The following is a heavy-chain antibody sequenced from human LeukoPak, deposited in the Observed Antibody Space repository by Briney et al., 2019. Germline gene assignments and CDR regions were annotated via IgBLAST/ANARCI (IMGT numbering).Heavy chain of an antibody. CDR1: GGSISSSSYY. J-gene: IGHJ4*02. D-gene: IGHD3-10*01. CDR3: ARLMGRVGLY. Sequence: PSETLCLTCTVSGGSISSSSYYWGWIRQPPGKGLEWIGSIYYSGSTYYNPSLKSRVTISVDTSKNQFSLKLSSVTAADTAVYYCARLMGRVGLYWGQGTLVTVSS. V-gene: IGHV4-39*01. CDR2: IYYSGST.